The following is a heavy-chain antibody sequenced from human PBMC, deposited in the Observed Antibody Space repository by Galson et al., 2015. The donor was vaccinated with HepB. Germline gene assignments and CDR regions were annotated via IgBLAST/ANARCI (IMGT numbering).Heavy chain of an antibody. J-gene: IGHJ4*02. CDR3: STYSPEYDILS. V-gene: IGHV3-15*01. Sequence: SLRLSCAASGFTFSNAWMSWVRQAPGKGLEWVGRIKSKTDGGTTDYAAPVKGRFTISRDDSKNTLYLQMNSLKTEDTAVYYCSTYSPEYDILSRGQGTLVTVSS. CDR2: IKSKTDGGTT. D-gene: IGHD3-9*01. CDR1: GFTFSNAW.